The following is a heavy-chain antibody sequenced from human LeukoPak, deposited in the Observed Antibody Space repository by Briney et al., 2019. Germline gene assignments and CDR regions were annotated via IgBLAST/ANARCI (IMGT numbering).Heavy chain of an antibody. V-gene: IGHV3-74*01. CDR3: SRRGSSSRPFDY. CDR1: GFTFSTSW. Sequence: GGSLRLSCAASGFTFSTSWMHWVRQAPGKGLVWVSRIRSDGSETNYADSVKGRFTISRDNAKNSLYLQMDSLRAEDTAVYYCSRRGSSSRPFDYWGQGTLVTVSS. CDR2: IRSDGSET. J-gene: IGHJ4*02. D-gene: IGHD2-2*01.